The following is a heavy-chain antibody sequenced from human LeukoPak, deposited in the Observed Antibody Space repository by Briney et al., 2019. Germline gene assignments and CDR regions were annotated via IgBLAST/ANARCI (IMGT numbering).Heavy chain of an antibody. J-gene: IGHJ4*02. Sequence: PGGSLRLSCAASGFTFSNHYMSWIRQAPGKGREWVSYITSSDSGGFYADSVKGRFTISRDNAKNSLYLQMNSLRVEDTAVYYCARDGDTTSKVDYLGQGTLVTVSS. CDR2: ITSSDSGG. CDR1: GFTFSNHY. V-gene: IGHV3-11*01. D-gene: IGHD4-11*01. CDR3: ARDGDTTSKVDY.